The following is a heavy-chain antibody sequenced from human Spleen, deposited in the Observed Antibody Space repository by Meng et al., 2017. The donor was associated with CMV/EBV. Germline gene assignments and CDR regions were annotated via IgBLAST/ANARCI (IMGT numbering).Heavy chain of an antibody. V-gene: IGHV3-23*01. CDR2: ISSSGYAT. Sequence: GESLKISCAASGFTFSSYAMSWVRRAPGKGLEWVSAISSSGYATYPDSVRGRFTISRDNSKNSLYLQMNSLRVEDTAIYYCARDFHGYYFDYWGQGTLVTVSS. CDR3: ARDFHGYYFDY. J-gene: IGHJ4*02. CDR1: GFTFSSYA.